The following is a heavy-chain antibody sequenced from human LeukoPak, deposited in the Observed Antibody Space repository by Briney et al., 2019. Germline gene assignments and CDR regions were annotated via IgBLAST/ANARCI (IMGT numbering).Heavy chain of an antibody. D-gene: IGHD2-15*01. Sequence: TSETLSLTCTVSGGSISSNIYYWGWIRQPPGKGLEWIGSIYYSGSTYYNPSLKSRVTISVDTSKNQFSLKLSSVTAADTAMYFCTRVSCGGGSCYESRGAFDIWGQGTMVIVSS. CDR3: TRVSCGGGSCYESRGAFDI. V-gene: IGHV4-39*07. CDR1: GGSISSNIYY. CDR2: IYYSGST. J-gene: IGHJ3*02.